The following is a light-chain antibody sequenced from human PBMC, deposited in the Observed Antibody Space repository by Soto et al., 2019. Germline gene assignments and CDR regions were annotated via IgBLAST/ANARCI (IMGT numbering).Light chain of an antibody. Sequence: EIVLTQSPATLSLSPGERATLSCRASETISKSLAWYQQRRGQPPRLLMYDVSSRASDLPARFSGSGSGTDFTLTIRSLEPEDFAIYYCQQRINWPFTFGPRTKVDF. CDR2: DVS. J-gene: IGKJ3*01. V-gene: IGKV3-11*01. CDR1: ETISKS. CDR3: QQRINWPFT.